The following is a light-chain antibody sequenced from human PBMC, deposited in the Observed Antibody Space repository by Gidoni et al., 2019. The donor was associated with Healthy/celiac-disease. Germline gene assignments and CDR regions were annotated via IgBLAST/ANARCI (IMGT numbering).Light chain of an antibody. CDR2: GAS. Sequence: EIVLTLSPGTLSLSPGERATLSCRASQSVSSSYLAWYQQKPGQAPRLLIYGASSRATGITDRISGSGSGTDFTLTIRRLEPEDFTVYYCQQYGSSPFGFGGGTKVEIK. J-gene: IGKJ4*01. CDR3: QQYGSSPFG. CDR1: QSVSSSY. V-gene: IGKV3-20*01.